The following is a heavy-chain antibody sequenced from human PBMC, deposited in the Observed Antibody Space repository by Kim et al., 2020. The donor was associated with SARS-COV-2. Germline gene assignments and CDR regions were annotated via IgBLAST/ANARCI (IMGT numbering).Heavy chain of an antibody. CDR3: AKIGWVPAANYYYYGMDV. CDR1: GFTFDDYA. CDR2: ISWNSGSI. J-gene: IGHJ6*02. V-gene: IGHV3-9*01. Sequence: GGSLRLSCAASGFTFDDYAMHWVRQAPGKGLEWVSGISWNSGSIGYADSVKGRFTISRDNAKNSLYLQMNSLRAEDTALYYCAKIGWVPAANYYYYGMDVWGQGTTVTVSS. D-gene: IGHD2-2*01.